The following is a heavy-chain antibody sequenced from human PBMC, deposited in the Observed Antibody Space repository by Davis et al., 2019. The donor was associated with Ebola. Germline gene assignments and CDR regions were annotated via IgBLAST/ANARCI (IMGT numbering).Heavy chain of an antibody. V-gene: IGHV5-51*01. J-gene: IGHJ4*02. Sequence: KVSCKGSGYSFTSYWIGWVRQMPGKGLEWMGIIYPGDSDTRYSPSFQGQVTISADKSISTAYLQWSSLKASDTAMYYCARSTSPGDIVVVPAVPYYFDYWGQGTLVTVSS. CDR2: IYPGDSDT. CDR1: GYSFTSYW. CDR3: ARSTSPGDIVVVPAVPYYFDY. D-gene: IGHD2-2*01.